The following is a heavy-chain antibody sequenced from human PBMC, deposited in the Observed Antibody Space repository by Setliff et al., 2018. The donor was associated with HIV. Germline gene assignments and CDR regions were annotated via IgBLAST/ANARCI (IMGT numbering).Heavy chain of an antibody. Sequence: PSETLSLTCLVFGYSINDGYRWGWIRQSPGKGPQWIASIYSTGDTYYNPSLKSRVTISIDTTKNRFSLKLTSVTAADTAMYYCARDPTTGVDYWGQGTLVTVSS. CDR3: ARDPTTGVDY. CDR1: GYSINDGYR. J-gene: IGHJ4*02. CDR2: IYSTGDT. D-gene: IGHD4-4*01. V-gene: IGHV4-38-2*02.